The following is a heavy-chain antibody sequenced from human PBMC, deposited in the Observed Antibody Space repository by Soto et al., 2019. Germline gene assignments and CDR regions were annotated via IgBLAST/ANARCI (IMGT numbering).Heavy chain of an antibody. J-gene: IGHJ3*02. V-gene: IGHV3-23*01. CDR3: AKPHPYCSGCSCFEVAAFDI. Sequence: GGSLRLSCAASGFTFSSYAMSWVRQAPGKGLEWVSAISGSGGSTYYADSVKGRFTISRDNSKNTLYLQMNSLRAEDTAVYYCAKPHPYCSGCSCFEVAAFDIWGQGTMVTVSS. CDR2: ISGSGGST. D-gene: IGHD2-15*01. CDR1: GFTFSSYA.